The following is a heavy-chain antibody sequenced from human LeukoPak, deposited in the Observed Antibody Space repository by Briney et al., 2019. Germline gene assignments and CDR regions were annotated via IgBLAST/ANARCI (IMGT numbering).Heavy chain of an antibody. J-gene: IGHJ4*02. CDR2: INTDGSST. D-gene: IGHD3-22*01. CDR1: GFTFSSYW. Sequence: GGSLRLSCAASGFTFSSYWMRWVRQAPGKGLVWVSRINTDGSSTSYADSVKGRFTISRDNAKNTLYLQMNSLRAEDTAVYYCARGNPTYYYDSSGYWPYYFDYWGQGTLVTVSS. V-gene: IGHV3-74*01. CDR3: ARGNPTYYYDSSGYWPYYFDY.